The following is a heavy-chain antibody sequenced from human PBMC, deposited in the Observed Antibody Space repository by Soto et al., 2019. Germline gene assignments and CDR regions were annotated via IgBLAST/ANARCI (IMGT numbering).Heavy chain of an antibody. J-gene: IGHJ5*02. CDR3: ARESGYSSSWYELALRDPEGWFDP. CDR2: ISAYNGNT. V-gene: IGHV1-18*01. Sequence: ASVKVSCKASGYTFTSYGIIWVRQAPGQGLEWMGWISAYNGNTNYAQKLQGRVTMTTDTSTSTAYMELRRLRSDDTAVYYCARESGYSSSWYELALRDPEGWFDPWGQ. D-gene: IGHD6-13*01. CDR1: GYTFTSYG.